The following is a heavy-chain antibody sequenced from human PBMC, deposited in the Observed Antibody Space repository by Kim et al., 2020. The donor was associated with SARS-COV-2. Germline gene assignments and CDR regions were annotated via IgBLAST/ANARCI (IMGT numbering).Heavy chain of an antibody. CDR3: ARGDTGDQTHFDY. D-gene: IGHD7-27*01. J-gene: IGHJ4*02. V-gene: IGHV6-1*01. Sequence: YAVSGKSRITINPDTSKNQCSLQLNSVTPEDTAVYYCARGDTGDQTHFDYWGQGTLVTVSS.